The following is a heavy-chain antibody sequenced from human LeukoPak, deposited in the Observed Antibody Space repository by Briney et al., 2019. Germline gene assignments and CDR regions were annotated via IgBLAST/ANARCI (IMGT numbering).Heavy chain of an antibody. CDR1: GGSISSSRYY. Sequence: SETLSLTCTVSGGSISSSRYYWGWIRQPPGKGLEWIGTIYYSGSTYYNPSLKSRVTISVDMSKNQFSLKLSSVTAADTAMYYCAREDRYCSGGSCYSSFAFDIWGQGTMVTVSS. V-gene: IGHV4-39*07. D-gene: IGHD2-15*01. CDR3: AREDRYCSGGSCYSSFAFDI. J-gene: IGHJ3*02. CDR2: IYYSGST.